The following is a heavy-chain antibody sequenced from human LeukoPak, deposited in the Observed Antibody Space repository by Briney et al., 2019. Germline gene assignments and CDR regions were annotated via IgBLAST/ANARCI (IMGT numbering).Heavy chain of an antibody. Sequence: SETLSLTCTVSGGSISSYYWSWIRQPPGRGLEWIGYIYYSGSTNYNPSLKSRVTISVDTSKNQFSLQLSSVTAADTAVYYCARDYGAGSGSYYNAHYWGQGTLVTVSS. CDR2: IYYSGST. CDR3: ARDYGAGSGSYYNAHY. D-gene: IGHD3-10*01. J-gene: IGHJ4*02. CDR1: GGSISSYY. V-gene: IGHV4-59*01.